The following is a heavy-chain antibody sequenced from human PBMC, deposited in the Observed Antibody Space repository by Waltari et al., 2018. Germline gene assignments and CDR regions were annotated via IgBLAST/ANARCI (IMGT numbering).Heavy chain of an antibody. V-gene: IGHV3-21*03. CDR2: ISSSSSYI. J-gene: IGHJ1*01. CDR1: RFTFSSYS. Sequence: EVQLVASGGGLVEPGGSLRLPCAASRFTFSSYSMNWVRQAPGKGLEWVSSISSSSSYIYYADSVKGRFTISRDNAKNSLYLQMNGLRAEDTAVYYCARDPGVGATKHWGQGTLVTVSS. D-gene: IGHD1-26*01. CDR3: ARDPGVGATKH.